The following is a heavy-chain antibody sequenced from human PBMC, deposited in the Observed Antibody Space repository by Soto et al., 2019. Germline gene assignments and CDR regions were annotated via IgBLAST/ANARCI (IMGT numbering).Heavy chain of an antibody. CDR2: INSDGSST. CDR1: GFTFSSYW. J-gene: IGHJ4*02. Sequence: GGSLRLSCAASGFTFSSYWMHWVRQAPGKGLVKVSRINSDGSSTSYADSVKGRFTISRDNAKNTLYLQMNILRAEDTAVYYCASLWGGSKLQTYYDFWSGYYLRGPFDYWGQGTLVTVSS. V-gene: IGHV3-74*01. CDR3: ASLWGGSKLQTYYDFWSGYYLRGPFDY. D-gene: IGHD3-3*01.